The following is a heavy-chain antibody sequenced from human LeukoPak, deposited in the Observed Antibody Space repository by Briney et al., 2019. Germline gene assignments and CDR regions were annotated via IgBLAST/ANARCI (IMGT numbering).Heavy chain of an antibody. V-gene: IGHV4-59*01. D-gene: IGHD3-16*01. CDR3: ARFYGYYYYYYMDV. Sequence: PSETLSLTCTVSGGSISSYSWSWIRQPPGKGLEWIGYIYYSGSTNYNPSLKSRVTISVDTSKNQFSLKLSSVTAADTAVYYCARFYGYYYYYYMDVWGKGTTVTVSS. CDR2: IYYSGST. CDR1: GGSISSYS. J-gene: IGHJ6*03.